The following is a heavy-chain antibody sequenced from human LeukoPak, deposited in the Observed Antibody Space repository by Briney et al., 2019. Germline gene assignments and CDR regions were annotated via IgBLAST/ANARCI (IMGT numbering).Heavy chain of an antibody. V-gene: IGHV3-48*01. Sequence: GGSLRLSCAASGFTFSSYSMNWVRQASGMGLEWVSYISSSSSTIYYADSVKGRFTISRDNAKNSLYLQMNSLRAEDTAVYYCARDGGYSSSNYWGQGTLVTVSS. CDR1: GFTFSSYS. CDR3: ARDGGYSSSNY. D-gene: IGHD6-6*01. J-gene: IGHJ4*02. CDR2: ISSSSSTI.